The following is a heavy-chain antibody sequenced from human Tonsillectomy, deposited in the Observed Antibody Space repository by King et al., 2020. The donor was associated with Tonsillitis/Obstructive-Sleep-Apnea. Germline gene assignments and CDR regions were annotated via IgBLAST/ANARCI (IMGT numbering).Heavy chain of an antibody. V-gene: IGHV1-18*01. Sequence: QLVQSGAEVKKSGASVKVSCKASGYSFSTYGISWVRQAPGQGLEWMGWISAYTGDTKYAQNFQGRVTMTTDKSTSTAYMDLRSLRSDDTAVYYCARGILNIVGSMDSYYFDYWGQGPLVTVSS. CDR2: ISAYTGDT. CDR1: GYSFSTYG. J-gene: IGHJ4*02. D-gene: IGHD1-26*01. CDR3: ARGILNIVGSMDSYYFDY.